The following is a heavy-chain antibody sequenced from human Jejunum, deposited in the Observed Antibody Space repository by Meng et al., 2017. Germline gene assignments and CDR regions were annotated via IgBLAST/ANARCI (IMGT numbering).Heavy chain of an antibody. D-gene: IGHD1-7*01. CDR3: AKEKGTGNYEDY. Sequence: QVQLPQSGTEVRKPWASVKVSCKASGYTFTDYYIHWVRQAPGQGLEWMGRINPYRGVADFAQKFQGRVSMTRDTSITTAYMELRELTSDDTAVYFCAKEKGTGNYEDYWGQGTLVTVSS. CDR1: GYTFTDYY. V-gene: IGHV1-2*06. CDR2: INPYRGVA. J-gene: IGHJ4*02.